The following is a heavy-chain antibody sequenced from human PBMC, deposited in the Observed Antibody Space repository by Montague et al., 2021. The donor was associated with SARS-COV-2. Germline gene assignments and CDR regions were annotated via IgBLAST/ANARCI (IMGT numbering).Heavy chain of an antibody. CDR2: SRYGGTS. Sequence: SETLTLTCTVSSGSISNDIYYWGWIRQPPGKGPEWIGGSRYGGTSYYNPSLKSRVTISIDTSKNQCSLKMTAVTAADTAVYFCARQDIPLRFDLWGRGTLVTVSS. D-gene: IGHD1-14*01. CDR1: SGSISNDIYY. V-gene: IGHV4-39*01. CDR3: ARQDIPLRFDL. J-gene: IGHJ2*01.